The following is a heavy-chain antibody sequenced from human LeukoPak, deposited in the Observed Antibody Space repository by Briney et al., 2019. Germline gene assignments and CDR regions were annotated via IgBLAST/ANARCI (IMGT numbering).Heavy chain of an antibody. CDR3: AVAYSRSLSFDY. J-gene: IGHJ4*02. Sequence: SETLSLTCAVSGGSIGTYHCSWIRQPAGKGLEWIGRIYTSGSTNYSPSLKSRVTMSVDTPKNQFSLKLSSVTAADTAVYYCAVAYSRSLSFDYWGQGTLVTVSS. CDR2: IYTSGST. CDR1: GGSIGTYH. D-gene: IGHD6-6*01. V-gene: IGHV4-4*07.